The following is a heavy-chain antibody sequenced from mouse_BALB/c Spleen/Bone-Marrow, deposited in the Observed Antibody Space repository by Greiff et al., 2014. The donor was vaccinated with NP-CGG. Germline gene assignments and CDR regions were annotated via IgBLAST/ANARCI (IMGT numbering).Heavy chain of an antibody. J-gene: IGHJ4*01. CDR3: ASGPDYYAMDY. V-gene: IGHV1-18*01. Sequence: EVKLMESGPELVKPGASVKISCKTSGYTFTEYTMHWVKQSHGKSLEWIGGINPNNGGTSYNQKFKGKATLTVDKSSSTAYMERSRLTSEDSAVYYCASGPDYYAMDYWGQGTSVTVSS. CDR1: GYTFTEYT. CDR2: INPNNGGT.